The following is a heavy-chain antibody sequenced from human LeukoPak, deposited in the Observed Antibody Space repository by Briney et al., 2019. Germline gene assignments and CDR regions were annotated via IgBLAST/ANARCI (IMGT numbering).Heavy chain of an antibody. D-gene: IGHD4-17*01. J-gene: IGHJ6*02. CDR2: INPNSGGT. CDR1: GYTFTGYY. V-gene: IGHV1-2*02. Sequence: ASVKVSCKASGYTFTGYYMHWVRQAPGQGLEWMGWINPNSGGTNYAQKFQGRVTMTRDTSISTAYMELSRLRSDDTAVYYCASSDYAAYYYGMDVWGQGTTVTVSS. CDR3: ASSDYAAYYYGMDV.